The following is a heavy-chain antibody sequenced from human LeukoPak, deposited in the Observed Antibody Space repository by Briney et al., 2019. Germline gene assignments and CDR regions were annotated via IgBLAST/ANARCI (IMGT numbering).Heavy chain of an antibody. CDR3: AREGVAGTA. J-gene: IGHJ4*02. CDR1: GYSISSGYY. V-gene: IGHV4-61*02. Sequence: SETLSLTCAVSGYSISSGYYWGWIRQPAGKGLEWIGRIYTSGSTNYNPSLKSRVTISVDTSKNQFSLKLSSVTAADTAVYYCAREGVAGTAWGQGTLVTVSS. CDR2: IYTSGST. D-gene: IGHD6-19*01.